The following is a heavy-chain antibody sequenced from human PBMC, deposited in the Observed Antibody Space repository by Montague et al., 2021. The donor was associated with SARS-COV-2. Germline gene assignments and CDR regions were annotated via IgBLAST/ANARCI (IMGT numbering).Heavy chain of an antibody. D-gene: IGHD5-12*01. CDR1: GGSISDYY. V-gene: IGHV4-59*01. Sequence: SETLSLTRSVSGGSISDYYWNWIRQPPGKGLEWIGYIYYNTGNTNYNPSLQSRVTISLDTSKNQFSLNLRPVTAADTALYFCARGTGYDYYFDCWGLGTLVTVSS. CDR3: ARGTGYDYYFDC. CDR2: IYYNTGNT. J-gene: IGHJ4*02.